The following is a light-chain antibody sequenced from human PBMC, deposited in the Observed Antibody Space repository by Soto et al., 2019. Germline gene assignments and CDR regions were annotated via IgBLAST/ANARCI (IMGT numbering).Light chain of an antibody. Sequence: EIVMTQSPATLSVSPGERATLSCRASQSVSSNLAWYQQKPGQAPRLLIYGASTRATGIPARFSGSGPGTEFTLTISSLQSEDFAVYYCQQYNNWPLLTFGGGTKVEIK. CDR3: QQYNNWPLLT. CDR2: GAS. CDR1: QSVSSN. V-gene: IGKV3-15*01. J-gene: IGKJ4*01.